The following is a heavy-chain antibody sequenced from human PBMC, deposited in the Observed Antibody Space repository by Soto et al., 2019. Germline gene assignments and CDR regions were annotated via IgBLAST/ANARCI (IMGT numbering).Heavy chain of an antibody. V-gene: IGHV4-30-2*01. Sequence: PSETLSLTCAVSGGSISSGGYSWSWIRQPPGKGLEWIGYMYHSGSTYYNPSLKSRVTISIDRSKNQFSLKLSSVTAADTAVYYCARVPDYRGQGILVAVSS. CDR2: MYHSGST. D-gene: IGHD2-2*01. J-gene: IGHJ4*02. CDR1: GGSISSGGYS. CDR3: ARVPDY.